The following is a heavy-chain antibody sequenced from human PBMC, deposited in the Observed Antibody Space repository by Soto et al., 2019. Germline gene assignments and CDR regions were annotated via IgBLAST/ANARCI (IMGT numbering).Heavy chain of an antibody. Sequence: QVQLVQSGAEVKKPGSSVKVSCKASGGTFSSYTISWVRQAPGQGLEWMGRIIPILGIANYAQKFQGRVTITADKSTSTAYMELSSLRSEDTAVYYCARATNRPNHYEVFDYWGQGTLVTVSS. CDR1: GGTFSSYT. CDR2: IIPILGIA. J-gene: IGHJ4*02. V-gene: IGHV1-69*02. CDR3: ARATNRPNHYEVFDY. D-gene: IGHD3-22*01.